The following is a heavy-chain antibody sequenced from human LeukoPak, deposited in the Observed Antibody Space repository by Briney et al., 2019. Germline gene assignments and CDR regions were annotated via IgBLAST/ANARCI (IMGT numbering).Heavy chain of an antibody. Sequence: GASVKVSCKASGYTFTSYYMHWVRQAPGQGLEWMGIINPSGGSTSYAQKFQGRVTMTRDMSTSTVYMELSSLRSEDTAVYYCARDLGYYDSRVNGFDPWGRGTLVTVSS. V-gene: IGHV1-46*01. CDR2: INPSGGST. J-gene: IGHJ5*02. CDR1: GYTFTSYY. CDR3: ARDLGYYDSRVNGFDP. D-gene: IGHD3-22*01.